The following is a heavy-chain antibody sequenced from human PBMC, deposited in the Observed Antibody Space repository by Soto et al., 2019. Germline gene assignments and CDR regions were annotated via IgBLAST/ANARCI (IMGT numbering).Heavy chain of an antibody. J-gene: IGHJ5*02. Sequence: KPGGSLRLSCAASGFTFRSFTMNWVRQAPGKGLEWVSTISSNSAYIYYTDALRGRFTISRDNAKNSLHLQMNSLRAEDTAVYYCTRDASRDSSARGWFDPWGPGTLVTGLL. D-gene: IGHD6-13*01. V-gene: IGHV3-21*01. CDR1: GFTFRSFT. CDR3: TRDASRDSSARGWFDP. CDR2: ISSNSAYI.